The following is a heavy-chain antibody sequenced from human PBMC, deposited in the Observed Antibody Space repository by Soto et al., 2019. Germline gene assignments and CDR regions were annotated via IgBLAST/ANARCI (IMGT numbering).Heavy chain of an antibody. CDR1: GFTFSSYA. V-gene: IGHV3-21*01. Sequence: GGSLRLSCAASGFTFSSYAMSWVRQAPGKGLEWVSSISSGSTYVHYADSVKGRFIVSRNNAKNSLYLQMNSLRAEDTAVYYCARGWGTTVVTLDAFDIWGQGTMVTVSS. D-gene: IGHD2-21*02. CDR2: ISSGSTYV. CDR3: ARGWGTTVVTLDAFDI. J-gene: IGHJ3*02.